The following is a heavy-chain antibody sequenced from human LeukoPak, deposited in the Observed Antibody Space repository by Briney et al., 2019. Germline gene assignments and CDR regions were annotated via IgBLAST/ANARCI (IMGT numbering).Heavy chain of an antibody. J-gene: IGHJ6*02. V-gene: IGHV4-34*01. Sequence: SETLSLTCAVYGGSFSGYYWSWIRQPPGKGLEWIGEINHSGSTNYNPSLKNRVTISVDTSKNQFSLKLSSVTAADTAVYYCARVGYYYDSSGYDGMDVWGQGTTVTVSS. CDR3: ARVGYYYDSSGYDGMDV. CDR1: GGSFSGYY. D-gene: IGHD3-22*01. CDR2: INHSGST.